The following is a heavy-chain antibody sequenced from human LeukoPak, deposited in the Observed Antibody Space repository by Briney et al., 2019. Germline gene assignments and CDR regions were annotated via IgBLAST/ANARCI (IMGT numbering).Heavy chain of an antibody. V-gene: IGHV4-39*01. CDR1: GGSISSSSYY. J-gene: IGHJ6*02. CDR3: ARARIVVLPAGNGMDV. CDR2: IYYSGST. Sequence: SETLSLTCTVSGGSISSSSYYWGWIRQPPGKGLEWIGSIYYSGSTYYNPSLKSRVTISADMSNNQFSLKLNSVAAADTAVYYCARARIVVLPAGNGMDVWGQGTTVTVSS. D-gene: IGHD2-2*01.